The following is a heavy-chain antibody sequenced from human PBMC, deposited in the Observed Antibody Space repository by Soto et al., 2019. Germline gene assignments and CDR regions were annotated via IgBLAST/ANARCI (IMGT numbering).Heavy chain of an antibody. Sequence: QVQLVQSGAEVKKPGSSVKVSCKASGGTFSSYAISWVRQAPGQGLEWMGGIIPIFGTANYAQKFQGRVTITADESTSTAYMELSSLRSEDMAVYYCARVPAAILGDYYYGMDVWGQGTTVTVSS. J-gene: IGHJ6*02. CDR3: ARVPAAILGDYYYGMDV. CDR1: GGTFSSYA. CDR2: IIPIFGTA. V-gene: IGHV1-69*01. D-gene: IGHD2-2*02.